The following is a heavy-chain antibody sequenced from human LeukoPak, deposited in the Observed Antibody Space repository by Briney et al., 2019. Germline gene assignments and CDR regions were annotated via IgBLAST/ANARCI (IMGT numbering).Heavy chain of an antibody. D-gene: IGHD2-2*01. CDR3: AKHWSYCSTTSCFFNYYYYYMDV. J-gene: IGHJ6*03. CDR2: ISDRGGST. Sequence: GGTLRLPYAASGFTFSSYSMIWVRQAPGKGLEWVSAISDRGGSTYYADSVKGRFTISRDNSKSTLYLQMNNLRGEDTAVYYCAKHWSYCSTTSCFFNYYYYYMDVWGKGTTVTVSS. V-gene: IGHV3-23*01. CDR1: GFTFSSYS.